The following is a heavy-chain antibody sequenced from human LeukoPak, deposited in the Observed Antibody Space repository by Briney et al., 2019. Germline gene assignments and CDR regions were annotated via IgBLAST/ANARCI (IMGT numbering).Heavy chain of an antibody. CDR3: ARSYYDFWSGYLYYYYYGMDV. V-gene: IGHV3-30-3*01. Sequence: PGGSLRLSCAASGFTFSSYAMHWVRQAPGKGLEWVAVISYDGSNKYYADSVKGRFTISRDNSKNTLYLQMNSLRAEDTAVYYCARSYYDFWSGYLYYYYYGMDVWGQGTTVTVSS. J-gene: IGHJ6*02. CDR1: GFTFSSYA. D-gene: IGHD3-3*01. CDR2: ISYDGSNK.